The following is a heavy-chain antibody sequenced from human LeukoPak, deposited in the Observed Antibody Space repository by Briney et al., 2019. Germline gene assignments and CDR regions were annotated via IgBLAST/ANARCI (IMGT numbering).Heavy chain of an antibody. J-gene: IGHJ4*02. D-gene: IGHD5-12*01. CDR3: ARAQDIVATIDY. CDR2: IYHSGST. Sequence: PSETLSLTCTVSGYSISSGYYWGWIRQPPGKGLEWIGSIYHSGSTYYNPSLKSRVTISVDTSKNQFSLKLSSMTAADTAVYYCARAQDIVATIDYWGQGTLVTVSS. CDR1: GYSISSGYY. V-gene: IGHV4-38-2*02.